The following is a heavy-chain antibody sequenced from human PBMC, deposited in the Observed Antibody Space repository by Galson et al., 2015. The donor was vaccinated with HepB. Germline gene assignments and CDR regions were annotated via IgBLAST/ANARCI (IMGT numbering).Heavy chain of an antibody. D-gene: IGHD2-15*01. CDR1: GYTFTSYA. V-gene: IGHV1-3*01. J-gene: IGHJ6*02. CDR2: INAGNGNT. Sequence: SVKVSCKASGYTFTSYAMHWVRQAPGQRLEWMGWINAGNGNTKYSQKFQSRVTITRDTSASTAYMELSSLRSEDTAVYYCARGSREDCSGGSCYTSYGMGVWGQGTTVTVSS. CDR3: ARGSREDCSGGSCYTSYGMGV.